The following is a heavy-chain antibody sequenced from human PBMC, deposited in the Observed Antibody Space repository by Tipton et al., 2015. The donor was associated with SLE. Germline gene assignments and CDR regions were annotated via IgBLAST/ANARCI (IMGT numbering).Heavy chain of an antibody. J-gene: IGHJ6*03. CDR3: ARDNSHCTGGRCYLQYNYLDM. Sequence: SLRLSCAASGFTFSSYAMSWVRQAPGKGLEWVSSISRSSDVTEYAASVKGRFTVSRDNAKNSLYLQMNSLRAEDTALYFCARDNSHCTGGRCYLQYNYLDMWGRGTTVTVSS. D-gene: IGHD2-15*01. CDR1: GFTFSSYA. CDR2: ISRSSDVT. V-gene: IGHV3-21*01.